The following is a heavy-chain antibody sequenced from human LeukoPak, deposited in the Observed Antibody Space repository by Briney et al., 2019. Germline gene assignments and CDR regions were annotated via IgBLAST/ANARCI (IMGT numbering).Heavy chain of an antibody. CDR2: MNPNSGNT. D-gene: IGHD3-3*01. V-gene: IGHV1-8*01. CDR1: GYTFTSYD. CDR3: ARIEAYYDFWSGYGSYYYYYGMDV. Sequence: GESLKVSCQASGYTFTSYDINWVRQATGQGLEWMGWMNPNSGNTGYAQKFQGRVTMTRNTSISTAYMELSSLRSEDTAVYYCARIEAYYDFWSGYGSYYYYYGMDVWGQGTTVTVSS. J-gene: IGHJ6*02.